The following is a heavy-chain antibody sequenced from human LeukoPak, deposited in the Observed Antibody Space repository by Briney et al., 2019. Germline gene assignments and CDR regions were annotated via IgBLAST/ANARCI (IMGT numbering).Heavy chain of an antibody. J-gene: IGHJ4*02. V-gene: IGHV1-46*01. D-gene: IGHD1-26*01. CDR3: ARDSPREATTYYFDY. CDR1: GYTFTSYY. Sequence: ASVKVSCKASGYTFTSYYMHWVRQAPGQGLEWMGIINPSGGSTSYAQKFQGRVTMTRDTSTSTVYMELSSLRSEDTAVYYCARDSPREATTYYFDYWGQGTLVTVSS. CDR2: INPSGGST.